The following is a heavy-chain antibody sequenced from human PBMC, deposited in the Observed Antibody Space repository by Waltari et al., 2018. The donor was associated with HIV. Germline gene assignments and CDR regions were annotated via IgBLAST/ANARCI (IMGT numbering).Heavy chain of an antibody. D-gene: IGHD1-26*01. CDR3: ARDPRSSGYYGVDV. V-gene: IGHV3-53*01. Sequence: EVQLVESGGGLIETGGSLRLSCAASGFTVSSNYMSWVRQAPGKGLEWFSVIYSGGSRYYADSVKGRFTISRDNSKNTVSLHMNSLRAEDTAVYYCARDPRSSGYYGVDVWGQGTAVTVSS. J-gene: IGHJ6*02. CDR1: GFTVSSNY. CDR2: IYSGGSR.